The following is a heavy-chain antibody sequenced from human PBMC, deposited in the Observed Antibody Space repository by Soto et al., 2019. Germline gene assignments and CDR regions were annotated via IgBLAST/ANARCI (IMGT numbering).Heavy chain of an antibody. J-gene: IGHJ5*02. D-gene: IGHD3-16*01. CDR1: GFTFSSYA. CDR2: ISGSGGST. Sequence: GGSLRVSCAASGFTFSSYAMSWVRQAPGKGLEWVSAISGSGGSTYYADSVKGRFTISRDNSKNTLYLQMNSLRAEDTAVYYCAKAQVRGTRGWFDPWGHGTLVTVSS. CDR3: AKAQVRGTRGWFDP. V-gene: IGHV3-23*01.